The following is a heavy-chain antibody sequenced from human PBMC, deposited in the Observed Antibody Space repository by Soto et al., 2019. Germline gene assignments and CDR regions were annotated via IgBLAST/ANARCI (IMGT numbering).Heavy chain of an antibody. J-gene: IGHJ4*02. CDR2: ISWNSGNI. CDR1: GFTFDDYA. D-gene: IGHD6-6*01. Sequence: EVQLVESGGGLVQPGRSLRLSCAASGFTFDDYAMHWFRQAPGKGLEWVSGISWNSGNIGYADSVKGRFTISRDNAKNSLYLQMNSLRAEDTALYYCAKDLVYSSSSGFDYWGQGTLVTVSS. CDR3: AKDLVYSSSSGFDY. V-gene: IGHV3-9*01.